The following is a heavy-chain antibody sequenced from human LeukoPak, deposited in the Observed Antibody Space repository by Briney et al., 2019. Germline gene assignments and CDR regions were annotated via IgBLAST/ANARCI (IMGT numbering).Heavy chain of an antibody. V-gene: IGHV4-38-2*01. D-gene: IGHD2-15*01. CDR1: GYSISSGSF. CDR3: ARLFCSGGSCYPYYYSYMDV. CDR2: IYHSGST. J-gene: IGHJ6*03. Sequence: SETLSLTCAVSGYSISSGSFWGWIRQPPGKGLEWIANIYHSGSTYYNPSLKSRLSISVDTSKNQFSLKLSSVTAADTAVYYCARLFCSGGSCYPYYYSYMDVWGKGTTVIVSS.